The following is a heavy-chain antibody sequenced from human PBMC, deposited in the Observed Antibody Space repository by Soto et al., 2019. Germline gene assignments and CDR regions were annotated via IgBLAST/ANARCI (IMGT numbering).Heavy chain of an antibody. CDR1: GGSFSGYY. CDR3: ARGPWGTMVRGVIITYYYYYGMDV. Sequence: SETLSLTCAVYGGSFSGYYWSWIRQPPEKGLEWIGEINHSGSTNYNPSLKSRVTISVDTSKNQFSLKLSSVTAADTAVYYCARGPWGTMVRGVIITYYYYYGMDVWGQGTSVTVS. CDR2: INHSGST. V-gene: IGHV4-34*01. D-gene: IGHD3-10*01. J-gene: IGHJ6*02.